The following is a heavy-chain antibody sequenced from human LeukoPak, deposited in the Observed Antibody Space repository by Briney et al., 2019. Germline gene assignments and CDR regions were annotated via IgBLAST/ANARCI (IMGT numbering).Heavy chain of an antibody. CDR1: GGSISSSSYY. V-gene: IGHV4-39*01. Sequence: SETLSLTCTVSGGSISSSSYYWGWIRQPPGKGLEWIGRIYYSGSTYYNPSLKSRVTISVDTSKNQFSLKLSSVTAADTAVYYCARCPPRYQSQKQQLVPPPSFFDYWGQGTLVTVSS. J-gene: IGHJ4*02. CDR2: IYYSGST. CDR3: ARCPPRYQSQKQQLVPPPSFFDY. D-gene: IGHD6-13*01.